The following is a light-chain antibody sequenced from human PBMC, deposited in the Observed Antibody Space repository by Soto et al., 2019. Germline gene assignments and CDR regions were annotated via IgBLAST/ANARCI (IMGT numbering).Light chain of an antibody. Sequence: QLVLTQPPSASASLGASVTLTCTLSSGYSNYKVDWYQQRPGKGPRFVMRVGTGGIAGSKGDGIPDRFSVLGSGLNRYLTIKNIQEEDESDYHCGADHGSGSNFVVVFGGGTKLTVL. J-gene: IGLJ2*01. CDR1: SGYSNYK. CDR3: GADHGSGSNFVVV. CDR2: VGTGGIAG. V-gene: IGLV9-49*01.